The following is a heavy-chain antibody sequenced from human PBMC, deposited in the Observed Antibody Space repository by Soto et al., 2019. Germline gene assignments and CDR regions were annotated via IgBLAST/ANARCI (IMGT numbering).Heavy chain of an antibody. D-gene: IGHD3-3*01. CDR2: IDWDDDK. J-gene: IGHJ6*02. Sequence: SGPTLVNPTQTLTLTCTFSGFSLSTSGMCVSWIRQPPGKALEWLALIDWDDDKYYSTSLKTRLTISKDTSKNQVVLTMTNMDPVETATYYCERMDRRYDFWSGLMDVWGQGTTVTVSS. CDR1: GFSLSTSGMC. V-gene: IGHV2-70*01. CDR3: ERMDRRYDFWSGLMDV.